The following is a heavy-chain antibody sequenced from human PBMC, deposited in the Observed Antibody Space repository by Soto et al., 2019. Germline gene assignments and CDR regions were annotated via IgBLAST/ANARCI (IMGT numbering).Heavy chain of an antibody. CDR2: IFHSGNT. CDR1: GGSMSRTNW. J-gene: IGHJ4*02. Sequence: SETLSLTCAVSGGSMSRTNWWSWVRQSPGKGLEWIGEIFHSGNTNYNPSLKSRVAMSVDKSQNRFSLKLSSVTAADTAVYYCASVGNYDLLTGYKHFDYWGQVTLVTVS. D-gene: IGHD3-9*01. CDR3: ASVGNYDLLTGYKHFDY. V-gene: IGHV4-4*02.